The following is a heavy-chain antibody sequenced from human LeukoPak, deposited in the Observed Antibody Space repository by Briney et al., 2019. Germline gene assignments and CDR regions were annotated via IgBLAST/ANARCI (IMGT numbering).Heavy chain of an antibody. CDR2: ISYDVSKK. D-gene: IGHD1-26*01. CDR3: AREREAIGYYFDY. V-gene: IGHV3-30*03. CDR1: GFTFTNYG. J-gene: IGHJ4*02. Sequence: PGGSLRLSCAASGFTFTNYGMHWVRQAPGKGLEWVAVISYDVSKKYYADSVKGRFTISRDNSKNTLYLQMNSLRAEDTAVYYCAREREAIGYYFDYWGQGTLVTVSS.